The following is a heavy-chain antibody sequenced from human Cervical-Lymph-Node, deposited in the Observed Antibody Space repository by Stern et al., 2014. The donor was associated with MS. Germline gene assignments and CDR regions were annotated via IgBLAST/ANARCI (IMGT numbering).Heavy chain of an antibody. CDR1: GGTFTSLS. Sequence: VNLVESGAEVKKPGSSVKVSCKASGGTFTSLSINWVRQVPGQSLEWMGGIIPIFDTPNFAQKFQGRVTITADSSTSTVYMALNSLRSDDTAVYYCVLPSTVTTAAFDVWGRGTMVTVAS. CDR2: IIPIFDTP. CDR3: VLPSTVTTAAFDV. V-gene: IGHV1-69*06. J-gene: IGHJ3*01. D-gene: IGHD4-17*01.